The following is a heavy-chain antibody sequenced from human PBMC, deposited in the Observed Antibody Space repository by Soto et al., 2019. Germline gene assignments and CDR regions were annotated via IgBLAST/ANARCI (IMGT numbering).Heavy chain of an antibody. Sequence: QVQLVESGGGVVQPGRSLRLSCAASGFSFNSFAMHWVRQAPGKGLEWVAVISYDGSNKYYADSVKGRFTISRDNSKNTLALQMNSLRDEDTAVYYCARGDSGGTLGYFDYWGQGTLVTVSA. CDR1: GFSFNSFA. CDR3: ARGDSGGTLGYFDY. V-gene: IGHV3-30-3*01. D-gene: IGHD2-15*01. CDR2: ISYDGSNK. J-gene: IGHJ4*02.